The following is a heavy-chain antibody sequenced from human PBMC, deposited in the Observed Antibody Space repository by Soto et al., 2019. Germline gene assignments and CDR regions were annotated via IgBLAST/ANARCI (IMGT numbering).Heavy chain of an antibody. Sequence: QVQLVESGVGVVEPGRSLRLSGAASGFTFSSYGMHWVREAPGKGLERVAVLSYDGSKKYYADSVKGRITISRDNSKNTLYLQMNSLRAEDTAVYYCAKDRTWFGESGDDTDYWGQGTLVTVSS. CDR2: LSYDGSKK. J-gene: IGHJ4*02. CDR1: GFTFSSYG. V-gene: IGHV3-30*18. D-gene: IGHD3-10*01. CDR3: AKDRTWFGESGDDTDY.